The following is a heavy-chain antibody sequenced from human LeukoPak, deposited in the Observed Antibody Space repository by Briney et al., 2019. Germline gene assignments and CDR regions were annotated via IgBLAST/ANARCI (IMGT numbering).Heavy chain of an antibody. CDR3: ARQESSSWFDY. CDR2: SYPGDPDP. V-gene: IGHV5-51*01. D-gene: IGHD6-13*01. CDR1: GYSFPSYW. J-gene: IGHJ4*02. Sequence: GQSLKISFKGSGYSFPSYWIGWVRQIPGKGLEWKWMSYPGDPDPRYSPSFQGQVTLPDHKATTNAYLQWSGLEVSDTAIYYCARQESSSWFDYWGQGTLLTVS.